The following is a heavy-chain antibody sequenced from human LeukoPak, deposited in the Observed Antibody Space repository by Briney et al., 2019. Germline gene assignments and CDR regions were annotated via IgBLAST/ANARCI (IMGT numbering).Heavy chain of an antibody. J-gene: IGHJ5*02. CDR3: ARDHHSHYDILTGYSSPWGGSWFDP. Sequence: ASVKVSCKASGYTFTGYYMHWVRQAPGQGLEWMGWINPNSGGTNYAQKFQGRVTMTRDTSISTAYVELSRLRSDDTAVYYCARDHHSHYDILTGYSSPWGGSWFDPWGQGTLVTVSS. CDR2: INPNSGGT. V-gene: IGHV1-2*02. D-gene: IGHD3-9*01. CDR1: GYTFTGYY.